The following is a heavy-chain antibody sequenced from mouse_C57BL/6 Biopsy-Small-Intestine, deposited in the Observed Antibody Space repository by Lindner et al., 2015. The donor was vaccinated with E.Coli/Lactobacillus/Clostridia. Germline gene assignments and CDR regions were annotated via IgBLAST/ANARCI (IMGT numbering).Heavy chain of an antibody. J-gene: IGHJ3*01. D-gene: IGHD1-1*01. CDR1: GYTFTDYY. CDR2: INPNSGGP. V-gene: IGHV1-72*04. Sequence: SVKVSCKASGYTFTDYYLHWVRQAPGQGLEWMGWINPNSGGPSSAQKIQGRVTMTWDTSISTAYMELSSLTSDDTAVYYCARDRCSISNCCVGHAFDIWGQGTMVTVSS. CDR3: ARDRCSISNCCVGHAFDI.